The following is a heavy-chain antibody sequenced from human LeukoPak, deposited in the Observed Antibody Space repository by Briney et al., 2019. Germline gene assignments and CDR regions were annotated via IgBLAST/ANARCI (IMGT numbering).Heavy chain of an antibody. CDR3: ARTFGSGRYPGDWFDP. V-gene: IGHV3-74*01. Sequence: GGSLRVSSTAPGFPFSNYWMHWVRQGPGEGLEWVSRIYSDGSSTTYADSVKGRFTISRDNAKNTLYLQMSSLRAEDTAVYYCARTFGSGRYPGDWFDPLGQGTLVTVSS. CDR2: IYSDGSST. D-gene: IGHD6-19*01. J-gene: IGHJ5*02. CDR1: GFPFSNYW.